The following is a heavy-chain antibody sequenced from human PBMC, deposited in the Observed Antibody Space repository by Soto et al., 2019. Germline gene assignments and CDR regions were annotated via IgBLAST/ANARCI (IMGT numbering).Heavy chain of an antibody. J-gene: IGHJ4*02. V-gene: IGHV3-23*01. Sequence: EVQLLESGGGLVQPGGSLRLSCAASGFTFSSYAMSWVRQAPGKGREWVSAISGSGGSTYYADSVKGRFTIARDNSKNELYLQMNSLRAEDTAVYYCARGSHTSHCYTFDYWGQGTLVTVSS. CDR2: ISGSGGST. CDR1: GFTFSSYA. CDR3: ARGSHTSHCYTFDY. D-gene: IGHD2-2*02.